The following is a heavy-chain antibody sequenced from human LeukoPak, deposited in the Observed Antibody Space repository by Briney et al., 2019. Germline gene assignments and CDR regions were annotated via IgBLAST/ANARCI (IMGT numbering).Heavy chain of an antibody. CDR3: AKAVVIVPTATPFDY. D-gene: IGHD2-2*01. CDR1: GFSFSNYA. V-gene: IGHV3-23*01. Sequence: GGSLRLSCAASGFSFSNYAMSWVRQAPGKRLEWVSAISGRGANTYYADSVKGRFTISRDNSKNTLYMQMNSLRAEDTAVYYCAKAVVIVPTATPFDYWGQGTLVTVSS. J-gene: IGHJ4*02. CDR2: ISGRGANT.